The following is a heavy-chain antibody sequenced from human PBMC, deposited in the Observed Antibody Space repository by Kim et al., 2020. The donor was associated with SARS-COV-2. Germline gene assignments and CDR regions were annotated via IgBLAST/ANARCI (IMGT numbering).Heavy chain of an antibody. D-gene: IGHD2-8*01. CDR3: ARTNGVYGGAGDFDY. CDR2: ISGSGSTI. J-gene: IGHJ4*02. V-gene: IGHV3-48*03. CDR1: GFIFSSYQ. Sequence: GGSLRLSCAASGFIFSSYQMNWVRQAPGKGLEWLSYISGSGSTISYADSVKGRFTISRDNAKKSLYLQMYSLRAEDTAVYYCARTNGVYGGAGDFDYWGQGTLVTVSS.